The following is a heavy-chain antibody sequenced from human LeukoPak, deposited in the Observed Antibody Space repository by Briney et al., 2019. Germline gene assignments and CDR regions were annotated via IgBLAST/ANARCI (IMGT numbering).Heavy chain of an antibody. D-gene: IGHD3-10*01. CDR2: ISGSGGST. CDR1: GFTFSSYA. CDR3: AKAIGWFGEYYYHMHV. J-gene: IGHJ6*03. Sequence: GGALRLSCAASGFTFSSYAMSWVRQAPGKGLEWVSAISGSGGSTYYADSVKGRFTISRDNSKNTLYLQMNRLRAWDTALYDWAKAIGWFGEYYYHMHVWGKGPTVSVPS. V-gene: IGHV3-23*01.